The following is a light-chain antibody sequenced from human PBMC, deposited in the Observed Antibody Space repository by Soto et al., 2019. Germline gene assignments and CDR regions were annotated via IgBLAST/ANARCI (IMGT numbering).Light chain of an antibody. Sequence: QSALTQPASVSGSPGQSITISCTGTSSDVGGYNYVSWYQQHPGKAPKLMIYEISNRPSEVSNRFAGSKSGNTASPTISGLQAEDEADYYCSSYTSSSTVVFGGGTKVTVL. V-gene: IGLV2-14*01. J-gene: IGLJ2*01. CDR3: SSYTSSSTVV. CDR2: EIS. CDR1: SSDVGGYNY.